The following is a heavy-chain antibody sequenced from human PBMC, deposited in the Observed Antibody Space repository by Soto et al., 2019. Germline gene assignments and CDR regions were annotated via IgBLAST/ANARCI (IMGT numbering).Heavy chain of an antibody. CDR3: ARDFPVIAAAGSDWFDP. V-gene: IGHV1-3*01. D-gene: IGHD6-13*01. CDR1: GYTFTSYA. Sequence: ASVKVSCKASGYTFTSYAMHWVRQAPGQRLEWMGWINAGNGNTKYSQKFQGRVTITRDTSASTAYMELSSLRSEDTAVYYCARDFPVIAAAGSDWFDPWGQGTLVTVSS. CDR2: INAGNGNT. J-gene: IGHJ5*02.